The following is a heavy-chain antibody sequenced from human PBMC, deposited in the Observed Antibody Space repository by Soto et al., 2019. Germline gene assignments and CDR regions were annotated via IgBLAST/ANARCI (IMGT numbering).Heavy chain of an antibody. V-gene: IGHV1-69*13. J-gene: IGHJ4*02. CDR2: IIPIFGTA. D-gene: IGHD6-13*01. CDR1: GGTFSSYA. CDR3: ASSAAAGISYFDY. Sequence: SVKVSCKASGGTFSSYAISWVRQAPGQGLEWMGGIIPIFGTANYAQKFQGRVTITADESTSTAYMELSSLRSEDTAVYYCASSAAAGISYFDYWGQGTLVTVSS.